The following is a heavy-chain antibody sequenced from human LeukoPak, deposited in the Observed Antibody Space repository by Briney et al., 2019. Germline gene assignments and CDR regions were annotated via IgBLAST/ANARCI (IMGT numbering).Heavy chain of an antibody. CDR2: IDIDGNT. Sequence: GGSLRLSCAASGFTFRNSYIHWVRQAPGKGLVWVSRIDIDGNTIYADPVKGRFTISRDNAKSTLYLQMNSLRPDDTAVYYCARNMNYNLDYWGQGTLVTVSP. J-gene: IGHJ4*02. CDR3: ARNMNYNLDY. V-gene: IGHV3-74*01. CDR1: GFTFRNSY. D-gene: IGHD1-7*01.